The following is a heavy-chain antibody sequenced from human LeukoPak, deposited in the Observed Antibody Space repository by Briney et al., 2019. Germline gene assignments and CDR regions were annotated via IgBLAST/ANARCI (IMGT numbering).Heavy chain of an antibody. D-gene: IGHD5-24*01. CDR3: ARDRTTIGSYPDY. Sequence: GGSLRLSCAASRFTFSSYALHWVRQAPGKGLEWVAIISYDGDNKYYGDSVKGRFTISRDDSKNTVYLQMNSLRLDDTALYYCARDRTTIGSYPDYWGQGTLVTVSS. CDR2: ISYDGDNK. CDR1: RFTFSSYA. V-gene: IGHV3-30-3*01. J-gene: IGHJ4*02.